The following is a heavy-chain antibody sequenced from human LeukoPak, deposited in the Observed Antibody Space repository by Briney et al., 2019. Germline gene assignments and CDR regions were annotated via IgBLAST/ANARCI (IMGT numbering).Heavy chain of an antibody. D-gene: IGHD5-18*01. Sequence: SVKVSCKAAGGTFSSYTISWVRQAPAQGLEWMGRIIPILGRANYAQKFQGRVTITAGKSTSTAYMELSSLRSEDTAVYYCARVPRGYSYGYHPDWGQGTLVTVSS. CDR3: ARVPRGYSYGYHPD. CDR1: GGTFSSYT. CDR2: IIPILGRA. J-gene: IGHJ4*02. V-gene: IGHV1-69*08.